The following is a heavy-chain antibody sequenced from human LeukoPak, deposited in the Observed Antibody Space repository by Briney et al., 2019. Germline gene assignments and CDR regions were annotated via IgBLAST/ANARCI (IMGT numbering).Heavy chain of an antibody. CDR1: GFTFSSYG. CDR2: ISYDGSNK. V-gene: IGHV3-30*18. CDR3: AKGVAYYGSGSYSY. Sequence: PGRSLRLSCAASGFTFSSYGMHWVRQAPGKGLEWVAVISYDGSNKYYADSVKGRFTISRDNSKNTLYLQMNSLGAEDTAVYYCAKGVAYYGSGSYSYWGQGTLVTVSS. D-gene: IGHD3-10*01. J-gene: IGHJ4*02.